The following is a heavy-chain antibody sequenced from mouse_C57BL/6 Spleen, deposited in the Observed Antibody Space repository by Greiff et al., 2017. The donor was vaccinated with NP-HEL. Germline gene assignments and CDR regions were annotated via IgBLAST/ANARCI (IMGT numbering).Heavy chain of an antibody. Sequence: EVQGVESGGGLVKPGGSLKLSCAASGFTFSDYGMHWVRQAPEKGLEWVAYISSGSSTIYSADTVKGRFTISRDTAKNTLFLQMTSLRSEDTAMYYCARPGTGDFDYWGQGTTLTVSS. CDR2: ISSGSSTI. V-gene: IGHV5-17*01. D-gene: IGHD4-1*01. CDR3: ARPGTGDFDY. J-gene: IGHJ2*01. CDR1: GFTFSDYG.